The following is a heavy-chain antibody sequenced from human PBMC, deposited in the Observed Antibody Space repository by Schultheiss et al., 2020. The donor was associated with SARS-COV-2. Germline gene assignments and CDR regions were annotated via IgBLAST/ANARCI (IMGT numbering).Heavy chain of an antibody. J-gene: IGHJ5*02. Sequence: SETLSLTCAVSGGSISSGGYSWSWIRQPPGKGLEWIGYIYHSGSTYYNPSLKSRVTISVDTSKNQFSLKLSSVTAADTAVYYCARARPPTGAVNNHYGWFDPWGQGTLVTVSS. CDR1: GGSISSGGYS. D-gene: IGHD1-26*01. CDR2: IYHSGST. CDR3: ARARPPTGAVNNHYGWFDP. V-gene: IGHV4-30-2*01.